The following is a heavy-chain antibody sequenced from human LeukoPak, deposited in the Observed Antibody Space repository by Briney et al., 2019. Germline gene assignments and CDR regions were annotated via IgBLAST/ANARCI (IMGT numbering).Heavy chain of an antibody. CDR1: GYSISSGYY. Sequence: PSETLSLTCAVFGYSISSGYYWGWIRQPPGKGLEWIGSIYHSGSTYYNPSLKSRVTISVDTSKNQFSLKLSSVTAADTAVYYCARVGAMVRGALEAFDYWGQGTLVTVSS. CDR2: IYHSGST. V-gene: IGHV4-38-2*01. D-gene: IGHD3-10*01. J-gene: IGHJ4*02. CDR3: ARVGAMVRGALEAFDY.